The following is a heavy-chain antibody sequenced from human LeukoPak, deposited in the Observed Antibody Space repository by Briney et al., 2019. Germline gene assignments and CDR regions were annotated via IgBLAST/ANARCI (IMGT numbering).Heavy chain of an antibody. D-gene: IGHD5-18*01. CDR3: ARQRNSYGFFIDY. J-gene: IGHJ4*02. CDR1: GYSFTSYW. CDR2: IYPGDSDT. Sequence: GESLKISCKGPGYSFTSYWIGWVRQMPGKGLEWMGIIYPGDSDTRYSSSFQGQVTISADKSISTAYLQWSSLKASDTAMYYCARQRNSYGFFIDYWGQGTLVTVSS. V-gene: IGHV5-51*01.